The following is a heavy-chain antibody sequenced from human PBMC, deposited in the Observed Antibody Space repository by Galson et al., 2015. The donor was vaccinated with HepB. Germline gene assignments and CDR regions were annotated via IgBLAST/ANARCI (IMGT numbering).Heavy chain of an antibody. Sequence: ETLSLTCTVSGGSISSSSYYWGWIRQPPGKGLEWIGSIYYSGSTYYNPSLKSRVTISVDTSKNQFSLKLSSVTAADTAVYYCARDRLWFGELSAHFDYWGQGTLVTVSS. CDR3: ARDRLWFGELSAHFDY. CDR2: IYYSGST. D-gene: IGHD3-10*01. V-gene: IGHV4-39*07. CDR1: GGSISSSSYY. J-gene: IGHJ4*02.